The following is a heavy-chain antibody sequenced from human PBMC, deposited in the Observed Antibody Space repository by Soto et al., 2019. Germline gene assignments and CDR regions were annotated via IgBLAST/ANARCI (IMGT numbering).Heavy chain of an antibody. V-gene: IGHV4-30-4*01. D-gene: IGHD3-22*01. J-gene: IGHJ3*02. Sequence: SETLSLTCTFSGFSISSGYYYWSWIRQPPGKGLEWIGYIYYSGSTYYNPSLKSRVTISVDTSKNQFSLKLSSVTAADTAVYYCARDYYDSSEVDIWGQGTMVTVSS. CDR3: ARDYYDSSEVDI. CDR1: GFSISSGYYY. CDR2: IYYSGST.